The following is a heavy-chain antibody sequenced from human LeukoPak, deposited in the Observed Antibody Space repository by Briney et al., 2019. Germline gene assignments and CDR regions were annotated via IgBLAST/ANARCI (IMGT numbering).Heavy chain of an antibody. CDR2: VIPIFGTA. CDR1: GGTFSSYA. CDR3: ARGYCSGGSCYSLNWFDP. J-gene: IGHJ5*02. V-gene: IGHV1-69*13. Sequence: GASVKVSCKASGGTFSSYAISWVRQAPGQGLEWMGGVIPIFGTANYAQKFQGRVTITADESTSTAYMELSSLRSEDTAVYYCARGYCSGGSCYSLNWFDPWAREPWSPSPQ. D-gene: IGHD2-15*01.